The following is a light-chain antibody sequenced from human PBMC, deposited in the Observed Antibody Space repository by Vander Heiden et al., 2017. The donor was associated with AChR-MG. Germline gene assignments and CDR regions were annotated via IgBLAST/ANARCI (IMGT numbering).Light chain of an antibody. Sequence: DIQMTQSPSSLSASVGDRVTIPCRASQSIASYLNWYQQKPGKAPKLLIYAASSLQSGVPSRFSGSASGTDFTLTISSLHPEDFATYYCQQTYSTPYTFGQGTKLEIK. CDR3: QQTYSTPYT. CDR1: QSIASY. V-gene: IGKV1-39*01. J-gene: IGKJ2*01. CDR2: AAS.